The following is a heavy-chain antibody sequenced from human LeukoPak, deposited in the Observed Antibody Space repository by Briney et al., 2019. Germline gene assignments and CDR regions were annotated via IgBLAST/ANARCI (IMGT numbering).Heavy chain of an antibody. Sequence: PGGSLRLSCAASGFTFSSYAMSWVRQAPGKGLEWVSAISGSGGSTYYADSVEGRFTISRDNSKNTLYLQMNSLRAEDTAVYYCAKDQEHCSSTSCYTIYYYYGMDVWGQGTTVTVSS. CDR1: GFTFSSYA. V-gene: IGHV3-23*01. J-gene: IGHJ6*02. D-gene: IGHD2-2*02. CDR3: AKDQEHCSSTSCYTIYYYYGMDV. CDR2: ISGSGGST.